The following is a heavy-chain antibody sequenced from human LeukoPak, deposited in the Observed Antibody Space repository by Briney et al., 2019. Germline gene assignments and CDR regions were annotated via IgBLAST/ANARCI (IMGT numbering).Heavy chain of an antibody. V-gene: IGHV3-30*02. CDR1: GFIFNTYV. CDR2: IRYDGSNK. D-gene: IGHD2-15*01. Sequence: PGGSLRLSCAASGFIFNTYVMHWVRQAPGKGLEWLAFIRYDGSNKNYADSVKGRLTISRDNTKNSLYLQMNSLRAEDTAVYYCAKDGGSDPDSFDTWGQGTMVTVSS. J-gene: IGHJ3*02. CDR3: AKDGGSDPDSFDT.